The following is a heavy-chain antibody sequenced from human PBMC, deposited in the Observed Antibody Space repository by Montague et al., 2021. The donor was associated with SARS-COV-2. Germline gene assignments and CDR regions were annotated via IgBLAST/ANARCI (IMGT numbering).Heavy chain of an antibody. J-gene: IGHJ4*02. V-gene: IGHV4-61*02. Sequence: TLSLTCTVSGASISTGIYYWSWIRQPAGKGLEWIGRIRTTGHTDYNSSLESRVFMSVDTSTNQFSLSLTSVTAADTAVYYCARDRGLGVAENFDCWGQGTLVTVSS. CDR3: ARDRGLGVAENFDC. CDR1: GASISTGIYY. CDR2: IRTTGHT. D-gene: IGHD3-10*01.